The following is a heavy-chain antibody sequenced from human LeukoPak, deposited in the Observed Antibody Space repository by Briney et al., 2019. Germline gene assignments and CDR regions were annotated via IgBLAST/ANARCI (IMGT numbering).Heavy chain of an antibody. CDR3: AARPRPNWFDP. CDR1: GYSISSGYY. V-gene: IGHV4-38-2*02. Sequence: SETLSLTCTVSGYSISSGYYWGWIRQPPGKGLEWIGSMYYSGSTYYNPSLKSRVTISVDTSKNQFSLKVSSVTAADTAVYYCAARPRPNWFDPWGQGTLVTVSS. D-gene: IGHD6-6*01. CDR2: MYYSGST. J-gene: IGHJ5*02.